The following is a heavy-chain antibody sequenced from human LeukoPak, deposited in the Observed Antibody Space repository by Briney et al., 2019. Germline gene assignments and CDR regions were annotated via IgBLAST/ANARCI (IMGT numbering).Heavy chain of an antibody. CDR1: GYSFSNYW. J-gene: IGHJ3*02. D-gene: IGHD3-16*01. CDR3: ARVWNSVMITETDAFDI. CDR2: IYPGDSDT. V-gene: IGHV5-51*01. Sequence: GESLKISCKGTGYSFSNYWVAWVRQMPGKGLEWMGSIYPGDSDTRYRPSFQGQVTISADKSISTAYLQWSNLKASDTAMYYCARVWNSVMITETDAFDIWGQGTMVTVSS.